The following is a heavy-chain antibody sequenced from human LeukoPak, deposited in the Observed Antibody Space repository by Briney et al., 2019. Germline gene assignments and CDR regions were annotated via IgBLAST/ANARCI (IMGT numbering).Heavy chain of an antibody. CDR3: ARGSSRIYYYDSSGYSHAFDY. CDR2: TYYRSKWYT. CDR1: GDSVSSNSAA. Sequence: SQTLSLTCAISGDSVSSNSAAWNWVRQSPSRGLEWLGRTYYRSKWYTDYAESVKSRITINPDTSKNQFSLQVNSVTPEGTAVYYCARGSSRIYYYDSSGYSHAFDYWGQGILVTVSS. V-gene: IGHV6-1*01. D-gene: IGHD3-22*01. J-gene: IGHJ4*02.